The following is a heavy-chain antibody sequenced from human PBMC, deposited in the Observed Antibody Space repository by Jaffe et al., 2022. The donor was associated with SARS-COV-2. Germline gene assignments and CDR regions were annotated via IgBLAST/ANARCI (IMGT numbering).Heavy chain of an antibody. CDR3: AREIRGPVVMVDPAGH. D-gene: IGHD2-15*01. CDR2: VFYNGAT. Sequence: QLQESGPGLLKPSETLSLTCIVFGGSVSSSDFYWGWIRQPPGQGLEWIATVFYNGATQYNPSLRSRVAISVDRSKNQFSLRLTSVTAADTAVYYCAREIRGPVVMVDPAGHWGQGIPVTVSS. V-gene: IGHV4-39*02. J-gene: IGHJ4*02. CDR1: GGSVSSSDFY.